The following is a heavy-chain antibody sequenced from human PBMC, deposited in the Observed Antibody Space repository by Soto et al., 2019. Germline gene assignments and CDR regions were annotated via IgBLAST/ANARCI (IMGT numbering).Heavy chain of an antibody. J-gene: IGHJ6*02. CDR3: ARSGGTYPPSRDYYGLDV. CDR2: ISAHNGDT. Sequence: QVQLVQSGPEVKKPGASVKVSCKASGYTFTSYGFSWVRQAPGQGLEWMGWISAHNGDTIYAQKFQDRITMTTDTSTNTAYLELRSLKSGDTAVFYCARSGGTYPPSRDYYGLDVWGQGTTVTVSS. D-gene: IGHD1-26*01. V-gene: IGHV1-18*01. CDR1: GYTFTSYG.